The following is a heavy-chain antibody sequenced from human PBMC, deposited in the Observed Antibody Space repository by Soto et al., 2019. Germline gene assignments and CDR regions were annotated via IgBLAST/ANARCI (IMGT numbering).Heavy chain of an antibody. Sequence: PWCSLQVSSASSGVTVSINYVSWVRQAPGKGLELVSVIYSGGSTYYADSVKGRFTISRDNSKNTLYLQMNSLRAEDTAVYYCASPLTGNYDSYSSGMDVWGQGTPVTVSS. CDR2: IYSGGST. V-gene: IGHV3-53*01. D-gene: IGHD1-7*01. CDR1: GVTVSINY. CDR3: ASPLTGNYDSYSSGMDV. J-gene: IGHJ6*01.